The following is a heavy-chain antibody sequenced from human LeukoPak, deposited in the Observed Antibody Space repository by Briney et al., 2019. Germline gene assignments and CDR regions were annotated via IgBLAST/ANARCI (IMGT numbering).Heavy chain of an antibody. CDR3: ARAHYSGIIVGFDP. CDR2: IYTSGST. D-gene: IGHD1-26*01. J-gene: IGHJ5*02. Sequence: SETLSLTCTVSGGSISSYYWSWIRQPAGKGLEWIGRIYTSGSTNYNPSLKSRVTMSVDTSKNQFSMKLSSVTAADTAVYYCARAHYSGIIVGFDPWGQGTLVTVSS. V-gene: IGHV4-4*07. CDR1: GGSISSYY.